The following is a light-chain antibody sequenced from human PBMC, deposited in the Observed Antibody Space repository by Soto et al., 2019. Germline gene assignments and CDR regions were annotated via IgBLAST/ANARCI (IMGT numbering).Light chain of an antibody. CDR1: SSDVGSYNY. CDR3: CSYSGSDTLL. J-gene: IGLJ3*02. CDR2: DVT. V-gene: IGLV2-11*01. Sequence: QSVLTQPRSVSGSPGESVTISCTGSSSDVGSYNYVLWYQQYPGKAPKVMIYDVTERPSEVPDRFSGSKSGNTASPTISGLQAEDEAEYFCCSYSGSDTLLFGGGTKLTVL.